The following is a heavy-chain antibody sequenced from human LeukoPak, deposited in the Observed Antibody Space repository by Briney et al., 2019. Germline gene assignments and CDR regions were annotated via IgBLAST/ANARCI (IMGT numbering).Heavy chain of an antibody. Sequence: GGSLRLSCAASGFTFSSYAMSWVRQAPGKGLGWVSAISGSGGSTYYADSVKGRFTISRDNSKNTLYLQMNSLRAEDTAVYYCAKDRPPQQRRFGNYYGMDVWGQGTTVTVSS. D-gene: IGHD3-10*01. CDR1: GFTFSSYA. J-gene: IGHJ6*02. CDR2: ISGSGGST. V-gene: IGHV3-23*01. CDR3: AKDRPPQQRRFGNYYGMDV.